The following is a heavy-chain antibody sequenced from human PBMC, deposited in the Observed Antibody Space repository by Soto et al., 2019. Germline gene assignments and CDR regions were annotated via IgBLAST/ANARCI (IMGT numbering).Heavy chain of an antibody. D-gene: IGHD3-9*01. CDR2: INPGDSET. CDR1: GYSFTSYW. Sequence: GESLKISCKVSGYSFTSYWIAWVRQMPGKGLEWMALINPGDSETKYSPSFEGQVIISAYKSINTAYLQWSSLKASDTAMYYCARHATYYDILSGYYFDYWGQGTHVTVSS. V-gene: IGHV5-51*01. CDR3: ARHATYYDILSGYYFDY. J-gene: IGHJ4*02.